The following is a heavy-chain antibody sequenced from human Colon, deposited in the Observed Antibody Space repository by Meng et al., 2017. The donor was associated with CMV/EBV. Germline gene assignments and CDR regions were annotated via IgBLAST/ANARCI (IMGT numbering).Heavy chain of an antibody. CDR2: ISSSSTYI. V-gene: IGHV3-21*01. CDR3: ARDLRVPAAIDRGFDS. D-gene: IGHD2-2*02. J-gene: IGHJ4*02. CDR1: FHFSSYS. Sequence: FHFSSYSMNWVRQAPGKGLEWVSSISSSSTYISYADSVKGRFTISRDNAKNSLYLQMNSLRAEDTAFYYCARDLRVPAAIDRGFDSWGQGTLVTVSS.